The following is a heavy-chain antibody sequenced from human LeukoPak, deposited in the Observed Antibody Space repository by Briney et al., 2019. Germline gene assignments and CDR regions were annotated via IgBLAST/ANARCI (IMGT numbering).Heavy chain of an antibody. Sequence: ASVKVSCKASGYTFTSYGISWVRQAPGQGLEWMGWINPNSGGTNYAQKFQGRVTMTRDTSISTAYMELSRLRSDDTAVYYCARDHPYSNFDYWGQGTLVTVSS. V-gene: IGHV1-2*02. CDR2: INPNSGGT. CDR1: GYTFTSYG. D-gene: IGHD4-11*01. J-gene: IGHJ4*02. CDR3: ARDHPYSNFDY.